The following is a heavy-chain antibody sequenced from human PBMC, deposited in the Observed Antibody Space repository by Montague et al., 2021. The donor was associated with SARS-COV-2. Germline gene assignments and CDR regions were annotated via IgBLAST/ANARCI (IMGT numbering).Heavy chain of an antibody. CDR1: GGSISPYY. D-gene: IGHD3-9*01. CDR2: TSYSGST. J-gene: IGHJ6*02. V-gene: IGHV4-59*12. CDR3: ARWGEYYDTPYYYYAMDV. Sequence: SETLSLTCTVSGGSISPYYWSWIRQSPGKGLECIGYTSYSGSTDYNPSLKSRVTISIDTSKNQVSLKLSSVTAADTAVYYCARWGEYYDTPYYYYAMDVWGQGTTVTVSS.